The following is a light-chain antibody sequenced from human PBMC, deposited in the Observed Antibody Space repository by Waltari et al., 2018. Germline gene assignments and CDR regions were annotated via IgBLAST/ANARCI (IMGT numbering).Light chain of an antibody. CDR1: SLRSYY. CDR2: DKN. J-gene: IGLJ2*01. CDR3: HSRDASGVAGS. Sequence: SSELTQDPAVSVAMGQTVRIPCQGDSLRSYYASRYQPRPGQAPILVIFDKNNRPSGVPDRFSGSSSHNTGSLTITGAQAEDEASYYCHSRDASGVAGSFGGGTKLTVL. V-gene: IGLV3-19*01.